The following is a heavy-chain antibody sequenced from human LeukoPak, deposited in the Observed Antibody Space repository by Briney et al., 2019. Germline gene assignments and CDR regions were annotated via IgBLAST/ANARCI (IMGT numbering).Heavy chain of an antibody. J-gene: IGHJ6*03. V-gene: IGHV3-15*01. Sequence: MAGGSLRLSCAASGFTFSNAWMSWVRQAPGKGLEWVGRIKSKTDGGTTDYAAPVKGRFTISRDDSKNTLYLQMNSLKTEDTAVYYCTTGQVRQQLVYYYYYYMDVWGKGTTVTISS. D-gene: IGHD6-13*01. CDR2: IKSKTDGGTT. CDR3: TTGQVRQQLVYYYYYYMDV. CDR1: GFTFSNAW.